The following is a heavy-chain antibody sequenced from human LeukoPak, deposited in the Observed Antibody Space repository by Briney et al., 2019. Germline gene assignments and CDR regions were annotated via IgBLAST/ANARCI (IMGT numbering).Heavy chain of an antibody. CDR3: AGLLEMATPWFDP. CDR1: GGSISSGSYY. J-gene: IGHJ5*02. Sequence: SETLSLTCTVSGGSISSGSYYWSWIRQPAGKGLEWIGRIYTSGSTNYNPSLKSRVTISVDTSKNRFSLKLSSVTAADTAVYYCAGLLEMATPWFDPWGQGTLVTVSS. V-gene: IGHV4-61*02. CDR2: IYTSGST. D-gene: IGHD5-24*01.